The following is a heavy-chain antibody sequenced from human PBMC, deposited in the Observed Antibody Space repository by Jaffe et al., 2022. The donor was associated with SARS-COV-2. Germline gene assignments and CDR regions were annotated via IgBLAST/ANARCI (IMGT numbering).Heavy chain of an antibody. CDR1: GGSISSGSYY. Sequence: QVQLQESGPGLVKPSQTLSLTCTVSGGSISSGSYYWSWIRQPAGKGLEWIGRIYTSGSTNYNPSLKSRVTISVDTSKNQFSLKLSSVTAADTAVYYCARDPNVDNWGLGFDIWGQGTMVTVSS. D-gene: IGHD7-27*01. V-gene: IGHV4-61*02. CDR3: ARDPNVDNWGLGFDI. J-gene: IGHJ3*02. CDR2: IYTSGST.